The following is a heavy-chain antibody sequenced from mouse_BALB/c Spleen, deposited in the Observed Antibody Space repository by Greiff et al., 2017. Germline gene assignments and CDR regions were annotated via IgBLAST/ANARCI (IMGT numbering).Heavy chain of an antibody. V-gene: IGHV1-69*02. Sequence: QVQLQQPGAELVRPGASVKLSCKASGYTFTSYWINWVKQRPGQGLEWIGNIYPSDSYTNYNQKFKDKATLTVDKSSSTAYMQLSSPTSEDSAVYYCTREENGLYFDYWGQGTTLTVSS. J-gene: IGHJ2*01. CDR2: IYPSDSYT. CDR1: GYTFTSYW. CDR3: TREENGLYFDY. D-gene: IGHD1-1*02.